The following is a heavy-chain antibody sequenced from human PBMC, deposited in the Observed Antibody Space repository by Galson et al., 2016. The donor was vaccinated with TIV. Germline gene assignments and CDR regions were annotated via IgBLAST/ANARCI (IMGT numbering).Heavy chain of an antibody. CDR3: AREEMATIEADYIQD. Sequence: ETLSLTCTVSGDSISRGAYYWTWVRQPAGKGLEWLGRMFNSGRTDYNPPLKSRVPISVDKSNSQFSLTLTSVTAAETANYYCAREEMATIEADYIQDWGQGTLVTVSS. J-gene: IGHJ1*01. D-gene: IGHD5-24*01. V-gene: IGHV4-61*10. CDR1: GDSISRGAYY. CDR2: MFNSGRT.